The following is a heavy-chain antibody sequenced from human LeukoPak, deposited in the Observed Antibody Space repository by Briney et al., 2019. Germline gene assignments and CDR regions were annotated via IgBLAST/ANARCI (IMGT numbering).Heavy chain of an antibody. CDR3: ARGPGGYCSGGSCYGLGKANDY. D-gene: IGHD2-15*01. CDR1: GGSFSGYY. CDR2: INHSGST. Sequence: PSETLSLTCAVYGGSFSGYYWSWIRQPPGKGLEWIGEINHSGSTNYNPSLESRVTISVDTSKNQFSLKLSSVTAADTAVYYCARGPGGYCSGGSCYGLGKANDYWGQGTLVTVSS. V-gene: IGHV4-34*01. J-gene: IGHJ4*02.